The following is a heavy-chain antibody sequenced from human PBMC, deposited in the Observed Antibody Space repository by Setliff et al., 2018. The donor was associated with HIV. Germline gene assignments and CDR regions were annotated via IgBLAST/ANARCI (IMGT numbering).Heavy chain of an antibody. Sequence: LRLSCAASGFTFTNYWMAWIRQAPGRGLEWAAIISNDGGREYYVDSVKGRFTISRDNAKSSLYLQMDSLRVEDTSVYYCWSGYTSGRWGQGTLVTVPQ. V-gene: IGHV3-7*01. J-gene: IGHJ4*02. CDR2: ISNDGGRE. CDR1: GFTFTNYW. D-gene: IGHD6-19*01. CDR3: WSGYTSGR.